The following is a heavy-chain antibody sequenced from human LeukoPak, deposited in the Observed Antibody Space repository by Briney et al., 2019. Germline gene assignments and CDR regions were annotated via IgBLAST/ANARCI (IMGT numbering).Heavy chain of an antibody. V-gene: IGHV3-64D*06. Sequence: QPGGSLRLSCSASGFPFSSYAMHWVRQAPGERLEYVSAISSNGGTTYYADSVKGKFTISRDNSKNTLYLQMSSLRAEDTAVYFSVKVKGPYDILTGYFDYWGQGPLVPVSS. CDR2: ISSNGGTT. J-gene: IGHJ4*02. CDR1: GFPFSSYA. D-gene: IGHD3-9*01. CDR3: VKVKGPYDILTGYFDY.